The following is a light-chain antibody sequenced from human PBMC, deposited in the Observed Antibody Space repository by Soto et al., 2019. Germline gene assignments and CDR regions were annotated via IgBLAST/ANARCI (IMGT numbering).Light chain of an antibody. CDR3: QQYYSYSQT. V-gene: IGKV1-5*03. CDR2: KAS. Sequence: DIPMTQSPSTLSASVGDRATITCRASQSISSWLAWYQQKPGKAPKVLIYKASSLESGVPSRFSGSGSGTEFTLTISSLQPDDFATYYCQQYYSYSQTFGQGTKVEIK. J-gene: IGKJ1*01. CDR1: QSISSW.